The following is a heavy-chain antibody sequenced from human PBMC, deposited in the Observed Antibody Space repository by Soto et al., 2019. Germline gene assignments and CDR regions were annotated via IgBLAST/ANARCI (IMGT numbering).Heavy chain of an antibody. CDR3: ATVASTHFDS. Sequence: QVQLQQSGPGLLKPSETQSLTCTVSGGSISSPSYNWGWVRQPPGKGPEWIGSFFYGGRTHYSPSLESRLSISVDTARRQVSLILTSVTAAHTAVYYCATVASTHFDSWGLGALVVVSS. D-gene: IGHD1-1*01. V-gene: IGHV4-39*01. CDR2: FFYGGRT. CDR1: GGSISSPSYN. J-gene: IGHJ4*02.